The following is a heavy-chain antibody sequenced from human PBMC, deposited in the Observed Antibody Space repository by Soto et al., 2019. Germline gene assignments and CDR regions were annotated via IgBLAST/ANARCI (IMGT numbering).Heavy chain of an antibody. V-gene: IGHV4-31*03. CDR2: IYYSGST. J-gene: IGHJ4*02. CDR1: GGSISSGGYY. Sequence: QVQLQESGPGLVKPSQTLSLTCTVSGGSISSGGYYWSWIRQHPGKGLEWIGYIYYSGSTYYNPSLKSRVTISVDTSKNPISLKLSSVTAADAAVYYCAREGGIVGATAADYWGQGTLVTVSS. D-gene: IGHD1-26*01. CDR3: AREGGIVGATAADY.